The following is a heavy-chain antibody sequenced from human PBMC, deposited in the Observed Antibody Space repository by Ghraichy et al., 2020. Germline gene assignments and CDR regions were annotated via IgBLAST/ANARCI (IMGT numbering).Heavy chain of an antibody. CDR3: ARALGDRFWPQVRRNNYFDY. D-gene: IGHD3-16*01. Sequence: GESLNISCAASGFTFTNYTINWVRQAPGKGLEWVSSVSSGSSYIHHADSVKGRFTISRDNATNSLYLQMNSLRAEDTAVYYCARALGDRFWPQVRRNNYFDYWGQGTLVTVSS. CDR1: GFTFTNYT. CDR2: VSSGSSYI. J-gene: IGHJ4*02. V-gene: IGHV3-21*01.